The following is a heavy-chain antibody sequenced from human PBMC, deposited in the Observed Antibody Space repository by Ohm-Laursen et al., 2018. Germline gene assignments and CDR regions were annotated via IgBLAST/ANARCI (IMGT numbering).Heavy chain of an antibody. V-gene: IGHV3-7*01. Sequence: SLRLSCTASGFIFSNYWMTWVRQAPGKGLEWVATLRKDGGETYYVDSVKGRFTISRDNAKNSLYLQINSLKDEDTAVYYCAKEIYGGDLPAYWGQGTLVPVSS. CDR2: LRKDGGET. J-gene: IGHJ4*02. CDR3: AKEIYGGDLPAY. D-gene: IGHD4-23*01. CDR1: GFIFSNYW.